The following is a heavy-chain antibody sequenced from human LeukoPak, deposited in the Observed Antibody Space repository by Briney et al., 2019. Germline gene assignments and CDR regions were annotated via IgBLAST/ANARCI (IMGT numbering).Heavy chain of an antibody. V-gene: IGHV3-30*18. CDR1: GFTFSNYG. J-gene: IGHJ3*01. CDR3: AKEPIAVSGRNAFNV. D-gene: IGHD6-19*01. Sequence: GGSLRLSCAASGFTFSNYGMHWIRQAPGKGLEWVAVVAYEGRTKYYADSVKGRFTISRDNSKNTLYLEVHSLRAEDTAMYYCAKEPIAVSGRNAFNVWGQGTMVTVSS. CDR2: VAYEGRTK.